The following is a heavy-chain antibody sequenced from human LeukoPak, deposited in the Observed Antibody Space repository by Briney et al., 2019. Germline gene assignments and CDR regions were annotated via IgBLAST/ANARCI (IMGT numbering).Heavy chain of an antibody. V-gene: IGHV1-2*02. CDR1: GYTFTGYY. Sequence: ASVKVSCKASGYTFTGYYMHWVRQAPGQGLEWMGWINPNSGGTNYAEKFQGRVTMTRDTSISTAYMELSRLRSDDTAVYYCARETPLAAGEFDYWGQGTLVTVSS. CDR3: ARETPLAAGEFDY. J-gene: IGHJ4*02. D-gene: IGHD6-19*01. CDR2: INPNSGGT.